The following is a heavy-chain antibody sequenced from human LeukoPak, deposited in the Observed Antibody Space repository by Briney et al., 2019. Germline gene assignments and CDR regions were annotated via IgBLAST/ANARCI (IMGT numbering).Heavy chain of an antibody. D-gene: IGHD5-24*01. CDR3: ARGARAGYNLEPFDY. CDR1: GGSMSSYY. CDR2: IYYSGST. J-gene: IGHJ4*02. V-gene: IGHV4-59*08. Sequence: SETLSLTCTVSGGSMSSYYWSWIRQPPGEGLEWIGYIYYSGSTKYNPSLKSRVTISVDTSKNQFSLKLSSVTAADTAVYYCARGARAGYNLEPFDYWGQGTLVTVSS.